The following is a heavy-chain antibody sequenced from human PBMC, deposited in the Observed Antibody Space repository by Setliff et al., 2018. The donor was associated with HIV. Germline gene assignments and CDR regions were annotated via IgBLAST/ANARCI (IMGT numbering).Heavy chain of an antibody. CDR2: IGQDGSEK. V-gene: IGHV3-7*01. D-gene: IGHD3-10*01. J-gene: IGHJ6*02. CDR3: ARKLRPGHGVDV. Sequence: PGGSLRLSCAAFRFDFNNYWMCWVRQAPGKGLEWVANIGQDGSEKNYVDSVKGRFTISRDNAKNSMDLQMNSLRAEDTAIYYCARKLRPGHGVDVWGQGTTVTVSS. CDR1: RFDFNNYW.